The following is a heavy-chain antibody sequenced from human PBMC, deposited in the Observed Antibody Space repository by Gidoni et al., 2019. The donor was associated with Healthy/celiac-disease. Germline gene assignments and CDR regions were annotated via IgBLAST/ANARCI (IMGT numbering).Heavy chain of an antibody. CDR3: ARDTRYYGMDV. Sequence: QVQLVESGGGLVKPGGSLRLSREAPRFTFRYYYMSWIRQAPRKGLEWVSYISSSGSTIYYADSVKGRFTISRDNAKNSLYLQMNSLRAEDTAVYYCARDTRYYGMDVWGQGTTVTVSS. V-gene: IGHV3-11*01. CDR1: RFTFRYYY. J-gene: IGHJ6*02. CDR2: ISSSGSTI.